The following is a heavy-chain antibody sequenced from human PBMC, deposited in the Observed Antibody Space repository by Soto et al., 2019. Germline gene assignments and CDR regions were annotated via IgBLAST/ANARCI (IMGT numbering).Heavy chain of an antibody. Sequence: QVQLQESGPGLVKPSETLSLTCTVSGGSISSYYWSWIRQPPGKGLEWIGYIYYSGSTNYNPSLKSRVTSSVDTSKNQFSLTLSSVTAADTAVYYCASTYSSSWYFDNWFDPWGQGTLVTVSS. V-gene: IGHV4-59*01. J-gene: IGHJ5*02. CDR1: GGSISSYY. CDR2: IYYSGST. D-gene: IGHD6-13*01. CDR3: ASTYSSSWYFDNWFDP.